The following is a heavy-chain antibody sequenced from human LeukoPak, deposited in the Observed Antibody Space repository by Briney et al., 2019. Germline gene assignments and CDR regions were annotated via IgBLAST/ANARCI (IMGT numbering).Heavy chain of an antibody. Sequence: ASVKVSCKASGYTFTGYYMHWVRQAPGQGLEWMGWINPSSGGTNYAQKFQGRVTMTRDTSISTAYMELSRLRSDDTAVYYCARDLTHRRNYDNSGYQIVPAFWGQGTLVTVSS. J-gene: IGHJ4*02. CDR2: INPSSGGT. D-gene: IGHD3-22*01. V-gene: IGHV1-2*02. CDR3: ARDLTHRRNYDNSGYQIVPAF. CDR1: GYTFTGYY.